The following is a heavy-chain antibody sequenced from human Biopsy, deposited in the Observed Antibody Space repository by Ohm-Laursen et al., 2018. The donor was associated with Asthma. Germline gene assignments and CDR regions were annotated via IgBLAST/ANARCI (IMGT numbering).Heavy chain of an antibody. J-gene: IGHJ4*02. CDR3: TRWSLRVRDTPNDY. CDR2: MNPNSGNT. V-gene: IGHV1-8*01. D-gene: IGHD3-16*01. Sequence: ASVKVSCKASGGTFNSDAINWVRQATGQGLEWMGWMNPNSGNTGYPQNFQGRVTMTRDTSISTAYMELSSLRSEDTAVYYCTRWSLRVRDTPNDYRGQGTLVTVSS. CDR1: GGTFNSDA.